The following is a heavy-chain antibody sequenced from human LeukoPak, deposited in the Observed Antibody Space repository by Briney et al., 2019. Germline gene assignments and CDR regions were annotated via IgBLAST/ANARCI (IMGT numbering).Heavy chain of an antibody. D-gene: IGHD1-1*01. V-gene: IGHV1-46*01. J-gene: IGHJ4*02. Sequence: ASVNVSCKASGYTFTKYYIHWVRQAPGQGLEWMGIINPSGGSTSYAQKFQGRVTMTRDTSTTTVYMELTSLRSEDTAVYYCAREPRFATYNYYFDYWGQGTLVTVSS. CDR1: GYTFTKYY. CDR2: INPSGGST. CDR3: AREPRFATYNYYFDY.